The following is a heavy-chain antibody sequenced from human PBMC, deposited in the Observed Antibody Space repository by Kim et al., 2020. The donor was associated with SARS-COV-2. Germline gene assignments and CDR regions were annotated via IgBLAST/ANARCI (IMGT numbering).Heavy chain of an antibody. CDR2: ISSSGSTI. V-gene: IGHV3-11*04. CDR3: ARDMDPMGYYYYGMDV. CDR1: GFTFSDYY. D-gene: IGHD3-10*01. J-gene: IGHJ6*02. Sequence: GGSLRLSCAASGFTFSDYYMSWIRQAPGKGLEWVSYISSSGSTIYYADSVKGRFTISRDNAKNSLYLQMNSLRAEDTAVYYCARDMDPMGYYYYGMDVWGQGTTVTVSS.